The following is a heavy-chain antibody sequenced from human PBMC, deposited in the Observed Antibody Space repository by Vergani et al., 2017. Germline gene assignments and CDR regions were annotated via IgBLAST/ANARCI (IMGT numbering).Heavy chain of an antibody. V-gene: IGHV4-4*02. Sequence: QVQLQESGPGLVKPSGTLSLTCAVSGGSISSSNWWSWVRQPPGKGLEWIGEIYHSGSTNYNPSLKSRVTISVDKTKNQFSLKLSSVTAADTAVYYCARFLTETTIYYYYGMDVWGQGTTVTVSS. J-gene: IGHJ6*02. CDR2: IYHSGST. CDR3: ARFLTETTIYYYYGMDV. CDR1: GGSISSSNW. D-gene: IGHD1-20*01.